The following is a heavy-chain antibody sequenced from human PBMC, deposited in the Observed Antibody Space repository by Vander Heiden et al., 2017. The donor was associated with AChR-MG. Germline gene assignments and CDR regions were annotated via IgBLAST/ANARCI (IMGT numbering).Heavy chain of an antibody. CDR3: ARDLQAH. Sequence: QVQLVESGGGLVQPGGSLRLSSAASGLTSSDGYMSWIRQAPGKGLEWVAYISSSGSTISNADAVKGRFTISRDNAKNSLYLQMSSRRGEETAVYYCARDLQAHWGQGTLVTVSS. CDR1: GLTSSDGY. CDR2: ISSSGSTI. V-gene: IGHV3-11*01. J-gene: IGHJ4*02.